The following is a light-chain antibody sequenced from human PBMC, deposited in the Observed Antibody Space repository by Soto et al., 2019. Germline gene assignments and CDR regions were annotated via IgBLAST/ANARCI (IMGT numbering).Light chain of an antibody. V-gene: IGKV1-39*01. CDR2: AAS. Sequence: DIQMTQSPSSLSASVGDRVTITCRASQSISSYLNWYQQKPGKAPKLLIYAASSLQSGVPSRFSGRGSGTDFTLTISSLQPEDFATYYCQQSYSTTGTFGQGTKLEIK. J-gene: IGKJ2*02. CDR3: QQSYSTTGT. CDR1: QSISSY.